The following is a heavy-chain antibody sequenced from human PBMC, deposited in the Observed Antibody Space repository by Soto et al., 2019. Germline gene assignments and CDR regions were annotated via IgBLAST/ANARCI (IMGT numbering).Heavy chain of an antibody. CDR3: AKLSGGDYFYYYYGMDV. Sequence: PGGSLRLSCAASGFTFSSYATSWVRQAPGKGLEWVSAISGSGGSTYYADSVKGRFTISRDNSKYTLYLQMNSLRAEDTAVYYCAKLSGGDYFYYYYGMDVWGQGTTVTVSS. D-gene: IGHD4-17*01. J-gene: IGHJ6*02. CDR1: GFTFSSYA. V-gene: IGHV3-23*01. CDR2: ISGSGGST.